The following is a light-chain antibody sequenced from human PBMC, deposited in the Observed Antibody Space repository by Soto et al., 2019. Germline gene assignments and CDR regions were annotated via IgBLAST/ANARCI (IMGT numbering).Light chain of an antibody. Sequence: IVMTQSPATLPVSPGERATLSCRATQRVSTNLAWYQQKPGQAPRLLIYAASSRATGVPARFSGSGSGTEFTLTISSLQSEDFALYYCQQDNNWPYTFGQGTRLEVK. J-gene: IGKJ2*01. CDR1: QRVSTN. CDR3: QQDNNWPYT. CDR2: AAS. V-gene: IGKV3-15*01.